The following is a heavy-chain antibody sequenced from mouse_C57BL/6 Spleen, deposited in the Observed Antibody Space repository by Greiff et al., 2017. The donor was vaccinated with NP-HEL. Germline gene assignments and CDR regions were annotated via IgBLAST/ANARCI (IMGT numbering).Heavy chain of an antibody. J-gene: IGHJ3*01. CDR1: GYTFTDYN. V-gene: IGHV1-18*01. D-gene: IGHD2-4*01. CDR3: ASGDYDRFAY. CDR2: INPNNGGT. Sequence: DVQLQESGPELVKPGASVKIPCKASGYTFTDYNMDWVKQSHGKSLEWIGDINPNNGGTIYNQKFKGKATLTVDKSSSTAYMELRSLTSEDTAVYYCASGDYDRFAYWGQGTLVTVSA.